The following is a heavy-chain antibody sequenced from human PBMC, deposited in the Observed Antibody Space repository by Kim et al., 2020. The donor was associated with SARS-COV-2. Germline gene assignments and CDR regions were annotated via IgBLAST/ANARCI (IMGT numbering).Heavy chain of an antibody. Sequence: PKSRVTISVDTSKNPFSLKLSSVTAADTALYYCARGLRYSSSWSRGWFDPWGQGTLVTVSS. D-gene: IGHD6-13*01. V-gene: IGHV4-34*01. CDR3: ARGLRYSSSWSRGWFDP. J-gene: IGHJ5*02.